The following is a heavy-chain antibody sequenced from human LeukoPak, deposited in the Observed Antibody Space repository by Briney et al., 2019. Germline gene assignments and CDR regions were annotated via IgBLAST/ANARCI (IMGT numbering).Heavy chain of an antibody. V-gene: IGHV3-23*01. CDR3: AKDLSSSSRGDAFDI. D-gene: IGHD6-13*01. CDR2: ISGSGGST. J-gene: IGHJ3*02. Sequence: GGSLRLSCAASGFTFSSYAMSWVRQAPGKGLEWVSPISGSGGSTYYADSVKGRFTISRDNSKNTLYLQMNSLRAEDTAVYCCAKDLSSSSRGDAFDIWGQGTMVTVSS. CDR1: GFTFSSYA.